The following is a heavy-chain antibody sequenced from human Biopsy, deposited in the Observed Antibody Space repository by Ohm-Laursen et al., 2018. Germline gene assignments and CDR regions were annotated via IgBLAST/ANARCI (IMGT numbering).Heavy chain of an antibody. J-gene: IGHJ4*02. CDR3: ARDPHGEGRDYGSYFDY. V-gene: IGHV1-18*01. D-gene: IGHD4-17*01. CDR2: ISAYNGHT. Sequence: ASVKVSCKASGYPFIAYGISWVRQAPGQGLEWMGWISAYNGHTKFARKFQDRVTMTTDTSTTTAYMDLRSLRSDDTAVYYCARDPHGEGRDYGSYFDYWGQGTLVTVSS. CDR1: GYPFIAYG.